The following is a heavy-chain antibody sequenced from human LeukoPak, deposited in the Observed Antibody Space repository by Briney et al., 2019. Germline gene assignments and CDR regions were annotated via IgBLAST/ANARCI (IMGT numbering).Heavy chain of an antibody. CDR3: ARGAMATTPFFDY. D-gene: IGHD5-24*01. Sequence: SETLCLTCPVSGGSISNYYYWTWIRQPPGKGLEWIGYVYYTGSTNFNPSLKSRVTTSLDTSRNQFSLKLTSLTAADTAVYYCARGAMATTPFFDYWGQGTLVTVSS. CDR1: GGSISNYY. J-gene: IGHJ4*02. V-gene: IGHV4-59*01. CDR2: VYYTGST.